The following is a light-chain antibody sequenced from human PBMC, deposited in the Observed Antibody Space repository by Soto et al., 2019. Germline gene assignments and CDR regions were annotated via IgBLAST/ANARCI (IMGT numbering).Light chain of an antibody. CDR2: GNS. CDR3: QSYDSSLSGVV. J-gene: IGLJ2*01. CDR1: SCNIGAGYD. V-gene: IGLV1-40*01. Sequence: QSVLTQPPSVSGAPGQRVTISCTGSSCNIGAGYDVHWYQQLPGTAPKLLIYGNSNRPSGVPDRFSGSKSGTSASLAITGLQAEDEADYYCQSYDSSLSGVVFGAGTTLTVL.